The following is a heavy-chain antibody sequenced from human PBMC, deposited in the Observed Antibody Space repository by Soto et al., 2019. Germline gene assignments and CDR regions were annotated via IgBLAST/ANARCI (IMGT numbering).Heavy chain of an antibody. CDR2: IYPGDSDT. Sequence: GESLKISCQASGYSFTTYWIGWVRQMPGKGLEWMGIIYPGDSDTRYSPSFQGQVTISADKSISTAYLQWSSLKASDTAMYYCAGGGVRGVITRTRDYYGMDVWGQGTTVTVS. D-gene: IGHD3-10*01. CDR1: GYSFTTYW. V-gene: IGHV5-51*01. J-gene: IGHJ6*02. CDR3: AGGGVRGVITRTRDYYGMDV.